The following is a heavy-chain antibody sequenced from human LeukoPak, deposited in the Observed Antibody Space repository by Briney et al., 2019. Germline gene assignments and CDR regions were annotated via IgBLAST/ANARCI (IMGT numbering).Heavy chain of an antibody. Sequence: SETLSLTCTVSDYSISSGYYWGWIRQSPGKGLEWIGTIYHSGSAYYNPSLKSRVTISVDTSKNQFSLRLTSVTAAGTAVYYCARAYSSSWCDAFDIWGQGTMVTVSS. J-gene: IGHJ3*02. CDR3: ARAYSSSWCDAFDI. CDR1: DYSISSGYY. V-gene: IGHV4-38-2*02. D-gene: IGHD6-13*01. CDR2: IYHSGSA.